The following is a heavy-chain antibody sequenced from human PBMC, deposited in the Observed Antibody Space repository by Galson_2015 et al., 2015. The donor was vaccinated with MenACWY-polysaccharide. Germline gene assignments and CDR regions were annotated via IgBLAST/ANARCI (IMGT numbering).Heavy chain of an antibody. Sequence: SLRLSCAASGLSFSGSGMHWVRQAPGKGLEWVAVIQYDGTNKVYADSVKGRFTISRDNSRNTLYLEMNSLRAEDTAVYYCAREGSSIVFHAFDTWGQGTIVTVSS. J-gene: IGHJ3*02. D-gene: IGHD2-2*01. V-gene: IGHV3-33*01. CDR1: GLSFSGSG. CDR3: AREGSSIVFHAFDT. CDR2: IQYDGTNK.